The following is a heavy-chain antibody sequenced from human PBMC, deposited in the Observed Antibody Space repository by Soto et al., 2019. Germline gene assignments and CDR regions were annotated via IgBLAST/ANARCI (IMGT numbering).Heavy chain of an antibody. D-gene: IGHD6-13*01. Sequence: QAQVVQSGAEVGKPGSSVKLSCKASEGTFNSYAIAWVRQAPGQGLEWMGGIIPYYKTLNYAQKFQDRVTITADDSTNTVYMELSSLRSDDTAFYFCASGASRWYPYFFDSWAQGTLVTVSS. V-gene: IGHV1-69*01. J-gene: IGHJ4*02. CDR2: IIPYYKTL. CDR3: ASGASRWYPYFFDS. CDR1: EGTFNSYA.